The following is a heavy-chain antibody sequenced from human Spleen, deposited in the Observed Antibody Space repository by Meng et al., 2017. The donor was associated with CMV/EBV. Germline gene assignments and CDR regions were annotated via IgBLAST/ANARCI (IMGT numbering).Heavy chain of an antibody. D-gene: IGHD2-2*01. V-gene: IGHV1-18*01. Sequence: QVQVVQWGAEVRKPGAAVEVFCKASGYTFTSYGISWVRQAPGQGLEWMGWLSAYNGNTIYAQKLQGRVTMTTDTSTSTAYMELRSLRSDDTAVYYCARDVGELGYCSSTSCYGGDYWGQGTLVTVSS. J-gene: IGHJ4*02. CDR1: GYTFTSYG. CDR2: LSAYNGNT. CDR3: ARDVGELGYCSSTSCYGGDY.